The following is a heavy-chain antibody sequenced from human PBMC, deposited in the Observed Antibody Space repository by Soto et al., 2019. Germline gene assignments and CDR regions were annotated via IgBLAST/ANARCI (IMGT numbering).Heavy chain of an antibody. J-gene: IGHJ4*02. Sequence: QVQLQESGPGLVKPSQTLSLTCTVSGGSISRGDYYWSWIRQPPGKGLEWIGYIDYSGSTYYNPSLRSLLTISAYTSKNQYSRKLSSVTAADTAVYYCARGGRTIFGRYFDYWGQGTLVTVSS. CDR2: IDYSGST. V-gene: IGHV4-30-4*01. CDR1: GGSISRGDYY. D-gene: IGHD3-3*01. CDR3: ARGGRTIFGRYFDY.